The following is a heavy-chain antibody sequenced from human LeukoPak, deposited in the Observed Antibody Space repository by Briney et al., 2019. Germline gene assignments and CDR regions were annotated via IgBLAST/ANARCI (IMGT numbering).Heavy chain of an antibody. Sequence: ASVKVSCKASGYTFTSYGISWVRQAPGQGLEWMGWINPNSGGTNYAQKFQGRVTMTRDTSISTAYMELSSLRSEDTAVYYCARQPHYGSGKRSNDYWGQGTLVTVSS. CDR1: GYTFTSYG. D-gene: IGHD3-10*01. V-gene: IGHV1-2*02. CDR2: INPNSGGT. CDR3: ARQPHYGSGKRSNDY. J-gene: IGHJ4*02.